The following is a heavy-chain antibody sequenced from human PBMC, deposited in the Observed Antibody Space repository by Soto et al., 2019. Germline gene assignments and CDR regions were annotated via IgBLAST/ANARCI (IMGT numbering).Heavy chain of an antibody. Sequence: PGGSLRLSCAASGFTFSSYAMHWVRQAPGKGLEWVAVISYDGSNKYYADSVKGRFTISRDNSKNTLYLQMNSLRAEDTAVYYCARNQLGYCTNGVCSNRPGIDCWGQGALVTVSS. J-gene: IGHJ4*02. CDR2: ISYDGSNK. V-gene: IGHV3-30-3*01. CDR1: GFTFSSYA. D-gene: IGHD2-8*01. CDR3: ARNQLGYCTNGVCSNRPGIDC.